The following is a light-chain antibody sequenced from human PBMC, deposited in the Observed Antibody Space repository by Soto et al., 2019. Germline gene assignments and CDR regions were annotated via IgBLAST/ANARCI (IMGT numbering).Light chain of an antibody. CDR3: HQFGSFPVT. CDR1: QSVASSY. Sequence: EVELTQSPGTLSLSPGDRVTLSCRASQSVASSYLAWYQQKPGRAPRLLFYSASSRATGVPARFRGSGSGTDFTLTISRLEPEDFAVYYCHQFGSFPVTFGQGTNVEI. J-gene: IGKJ1*01. CDR2: SAS. V-gene: IGKV3-20*01.